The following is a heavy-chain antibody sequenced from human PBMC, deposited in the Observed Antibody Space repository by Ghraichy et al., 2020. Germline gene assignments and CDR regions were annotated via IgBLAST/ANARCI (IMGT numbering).Heavy chain of an antibody. Sequence: GESLNISCAASGFTFSSYWMHWVRQAPGKGLVWVSRINSDGSSTSYADSVKGRFTISRDNAKNTLYLQMNSLRAEDTAVYYCARGRVGSGYQHAFDIWGQGTMVTVSS. CDR1: GFTFSSYW. V-gene: IGHV3-74*01. J-gene: IGHJ3*02. CDR2: INSDGSST. D-gene: IGHD3-22*01. CDR3: ARGRVGSGYQHAFDI.